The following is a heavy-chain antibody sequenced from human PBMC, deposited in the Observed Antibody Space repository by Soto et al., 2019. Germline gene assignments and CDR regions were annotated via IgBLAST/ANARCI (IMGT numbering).Heavy chain of an antibody. V-gene: IGHV3-49*04. J-gene: IGHJ4*02. D-gene: IGHD5-18*01. CDR3: TIDRERGYSYGSNYY. CDR1: GITFGDYA. Sequence: GGSLRPSCTASGITFGDYAMSWVRQAPGKGLEWVGFIRSKAYGGTRDYAASVEGRFTISRDDSTSIAYLQMNSLKTEDTAVYYCTIDRERGYSYGSNYYWGQGTLVTSPQ. CDR2: IRSKAYGGTR.